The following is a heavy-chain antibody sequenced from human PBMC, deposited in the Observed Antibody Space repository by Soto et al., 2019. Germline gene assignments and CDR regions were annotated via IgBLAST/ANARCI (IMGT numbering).Heavy chain of an antibody. J-gene: IGHJ1*01. V-gene: IGHV3-33*01. CDR2: IWYDGSNK. Sequence: QVQLVESGGGVVQPGRSLRLSCAASGFTFSDYGMHWVRRPPGRGLEGVAVIWYDGSNKYYADSVKGRFTISRDNSKNTLYLQMNSLRAEDAAVYYCARGHHGAPPHFQHWGQGTLVTVSS. CDR1: GFTFSDYG. CDR3: ARGHHGAPPHFQH.